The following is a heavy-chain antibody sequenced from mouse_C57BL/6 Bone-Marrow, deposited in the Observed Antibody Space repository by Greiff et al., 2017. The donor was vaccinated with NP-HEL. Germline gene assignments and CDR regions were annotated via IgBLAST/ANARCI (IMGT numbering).Heavy chain of an antibody. D-gene: IGHD3-2*02. CDR3: ARQLRLLWAMDY. CDR1: GFTFSDYY. J-gene: IGHJ4*01. Sequence: EVKLVESGGGLVQPGGSLKLSCAASGFTFSDYYMYWVRQTPEKRLEWVAYISNGGGSTYYPDTVKGRFTISRDNAKNTLYLQMSRLKSEDTAMYYCARQLRLLWAMDYWGQGTSVTVSS. V-gene: IGHV5-12*01. CDR2: ISNGGGST.